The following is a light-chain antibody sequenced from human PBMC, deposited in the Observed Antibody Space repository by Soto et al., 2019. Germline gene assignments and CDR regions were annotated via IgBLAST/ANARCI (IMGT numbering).Light chain of an antibody. CDR3: QQYGRSPLLYT. J-gene: IGKJ2*01. CDR2: GAS. Sequence: EIVLTQSPGTLSLFPGERATLSCRASQSVTNNFLAWYQQKPGQAPRLLIYGASTRAAGVPDRFSGSGSGTDFTLTITRLEPEDFAVYYCQQYGRSPLLYTFGQGTKLGVK. V-gene: IGKV3-20*01. CDR1: QSVTNNF.